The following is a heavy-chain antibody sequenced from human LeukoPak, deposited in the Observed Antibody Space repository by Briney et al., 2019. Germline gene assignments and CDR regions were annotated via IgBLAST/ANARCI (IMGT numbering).Heavy chain of an antibody. CDR2: VYGGAST. Sequence: GGSLRLSCAASGFTISSNYMSWVRQAPGKGLEWVSLVYGGASTNYADSVKGRFTISRDNSKNTLYLQMNSLRAEDTAVYYCARDQRDAFDIWGQETMVTVSS. CDR1: GFTISSNY. CDR3: ARDQRDAFDI. V-gene: IGHV3-53*01. J-gene: IGHJ3*02.